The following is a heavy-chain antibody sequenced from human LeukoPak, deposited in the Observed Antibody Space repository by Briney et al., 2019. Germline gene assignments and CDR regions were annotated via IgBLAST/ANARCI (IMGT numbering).Heavy chain of an antibody. V-gene: IGHV3-30*02. CDR1: GFTFSSYG. J-gene: IGHJ3*02. CDR3: AHCSGGSCYSNAFDI. Sequence: PGGSLRLSCAASGFTFSSYGMHWVRQAPGKGLEWVAFIRYDGSNKYYADSVKGRFTISRDNSKNTLYLQMNSLRAEDTAVYYCAHCSGGSCYSNAFDIWGQWTMVTVSS. CDR2: IRYDGSNK. D-gene: IGHD2-15*01.